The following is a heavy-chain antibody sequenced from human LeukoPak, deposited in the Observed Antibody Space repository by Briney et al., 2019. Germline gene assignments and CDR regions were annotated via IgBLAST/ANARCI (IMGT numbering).Heavy chain of an antibody. V-gene: IGHV4-30-2*01. D-gene: IGHD3-10*01. CDR3: ARDHGSGSYLRGWFDP. Sequence: SETLSLTCAVSGVSISSGGYSWRWLRQPPGKGLEWIGYIYHSGSTYYNPSLKSRVTISVDRSKNQFSLKLSSVTAADTAVYYCARDHGSGSYLRGWFDPWGQGTLVTVSS. CDR2: IYHSGST. CDR1: GVSISSGGYS. J-gene: IGHJ5*02.